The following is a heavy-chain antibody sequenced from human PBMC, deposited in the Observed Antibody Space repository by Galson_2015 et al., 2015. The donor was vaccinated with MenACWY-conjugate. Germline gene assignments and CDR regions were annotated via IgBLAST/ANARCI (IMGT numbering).Heavy chain of an antibody. Sequence: SLRLSCAASGITFSHCGMNWVRQAPGKGLEWISYISPGSGIIYYADSAKGRFTISRDDAKNSLFLQISSLRDEDTAVYYCAWGRSPTVKSMYLDYWGQGTLVTVSS. V-gene: IGHV3-48*02. J-gene: IGHJ4*02. D-gene: IGHD7-27*01. CDR1: GITFSHCG. CDR2: ISPGSGII. CDR3: AWGRSPTVKSMYLDY.